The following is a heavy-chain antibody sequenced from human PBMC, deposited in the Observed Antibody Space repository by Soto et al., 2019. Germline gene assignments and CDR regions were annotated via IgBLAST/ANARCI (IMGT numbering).Heavy chain of an antibody. CDR3: ARDEYYDSNNWFEH. V-gene: IGHV4-4*07. Sequence: ETLSLTCTVSGGSIRNYYWSWIRQPAGKGLGWIGRVYSTGTTNYNPSLRSRVAMSVDTSKNQFSLRLDSVTAADTATYFCARDEYYDSNNWFEHWGLGTLVTVSS. J-gene: IGHJ5*02. CDR2: VYSTGTT. CDR1: GGSIRNYY. D-gene: IGHD3-22*01.